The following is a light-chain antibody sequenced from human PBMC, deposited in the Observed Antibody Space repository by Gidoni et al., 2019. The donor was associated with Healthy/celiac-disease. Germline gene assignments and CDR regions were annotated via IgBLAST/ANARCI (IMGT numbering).Light chain of an antibody. Sequence: DIQLTQSPSFLSASVGDRVTITCRASQGISSYLAWYQQKPGKAPNLLIYAASTLQSGVPSRFSGSGSGTEFTLTISSLQPEDFATYYCQQLNSYPPPFGPGTKVDIK. CDR3: QQLNSYPPP. CDR1: QGISSY. J-gene: IGKJ3*01. V-gene: IGKV1-9*01. CDR2: AAS.